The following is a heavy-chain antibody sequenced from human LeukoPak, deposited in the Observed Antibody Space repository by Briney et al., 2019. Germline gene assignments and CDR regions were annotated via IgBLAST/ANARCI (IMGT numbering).Heavy chain of an antibody. Sequence: PSETLSLTCTVSGGSISSYYWSWIRQPPGKGLEWIGYIYYSGSTNYNPSLKSRVSISLDKSKNQFSLKVSSVTAADTAVYYCARRTALSPRYFDYWGQGTLVTVSS. CDR2: IYYSGST. V-gene: IGHV4-59*01. J-gene: IGHJ4*02. D-gene: IGHD4/OR15-4a*01. CDR1: GGSISSYY. CDR3: ARRTALSPRYFDY.